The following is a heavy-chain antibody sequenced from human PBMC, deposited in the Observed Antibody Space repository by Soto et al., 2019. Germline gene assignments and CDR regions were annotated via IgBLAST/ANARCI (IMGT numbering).Heavy chain of an antibody. V-gene: IGHV4-59*01. D-gene: IGHD3-10*01. CDR1: GGSISSYY. Sequence: QVQLQESGPGLVKPSETLSLTCTVSGGSISSYYWSWIRQPPGKGLEWIGYIYYSGSTNYNPSLKSRVTISVDTSKNQFSLKLSSVTAADTAVYYCARDKVLWFGDYYYYGMDVWGQGTMVTVSS. CDR2: IYYSGST. J-gene: IGHJ6*02. CDR3: ARDKVLWFGDYYYYGMDV.